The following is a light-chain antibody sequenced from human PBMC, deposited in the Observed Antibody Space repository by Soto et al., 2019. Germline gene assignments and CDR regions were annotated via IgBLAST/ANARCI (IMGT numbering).Light chain of an antibody. CDR1: QSISSW. Sequence: DIQMTQSPSTLSASVGERVTTTCRASQSISSWLAWYQQKPGKAPKLLIYDASSLESGVPSRFSGSGSGTECTLTISSLQPDDFATYYCQQYSRYSTFGQGTKVDIK. CDR2: DAS. CDR3: QQYSRYST. V-gene: IGKV1-5*01. J-gene: IGKJ1*01.